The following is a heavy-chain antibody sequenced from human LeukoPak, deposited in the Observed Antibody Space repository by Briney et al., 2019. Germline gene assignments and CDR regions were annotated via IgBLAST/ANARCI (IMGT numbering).Heavy chain of an antibody. V-gene: IGHV3-23*01. Sequence: PGGSLRLSCAASGFTFSSYAMSWVRQAPGKGLEWVSAISGSGGSTYYADSVKGRFTISRDNSKNTLYLQMNSLRAEDTAVYYCANPYADYPVSDYWGQGTLVTVSS. CDR1: GFTFSSYA. CDR2: ISGSGGST. D-gene: IGHD4-17*01. CDR3: ANPYADYPVSDY. J-gene: IGHJ4*02.